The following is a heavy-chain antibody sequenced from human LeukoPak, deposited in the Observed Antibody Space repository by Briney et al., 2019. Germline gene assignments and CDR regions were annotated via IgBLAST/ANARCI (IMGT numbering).Heavy chain of an antibody. CDR3: ARTVTTEDLFYFDY. Sequence: SETLSLTCSVPGGSMSSYYWSWIRQPPGKGLEWLGYIYYNGDTKYNPSLRSRVTLSLDTSKNQFSLRLSSVTAADTAVYYCARTVTTEDLFYFDYWGQGTLVTVSS. CDR2: IYYNGDT. D-gene: IGHD4-17*01. J-gene: IGHJ4*02. V-gene: IGHV4-59*08. CDR1: GGSMSSYY.